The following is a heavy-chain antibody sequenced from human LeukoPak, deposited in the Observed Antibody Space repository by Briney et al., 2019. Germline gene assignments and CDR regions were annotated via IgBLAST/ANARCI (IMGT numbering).Heavy chain of an antibody. CDR2: IYTSGST. V-gene: IGHV4-4*07. CDR3: ARGRGWGVGAFDI. CDR1: GDSVTSYY. Sequence: SETLSLTCTVSGDSVTSYYWSWIRQPAGKGLEWIGRIYTSGSTNYNPSLKSRVTISVDTSKNQFSLKLSSVTAADTAVYYCARGRGWGVGAFDIWGQGTMVTVSS. J-gene: IGHJ3*02. D-gene: IGHD1-26*01.